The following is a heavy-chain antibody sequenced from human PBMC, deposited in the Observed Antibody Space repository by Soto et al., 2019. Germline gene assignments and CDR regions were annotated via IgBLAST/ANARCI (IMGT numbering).Heavy chain of an antibody. CDR1: GFTLSSYS. V-gene: IGHV3-21*01. CDR3: ARVTSYYDILGSANYYYMDV. J-gene: IGHJ6*03. Sequence: EVQLVESGGGLVKPGGSLRLSCAASGFTLSSYSMNWVRQAPGKGLEWVSSISSSSSYIYYADSVKGRFTISRDNAKNSLYLQMNSLRAEDTAVYYCARVTSYYDILGSANYYYMDVWGKGTTVTVSS. D-gene: IGHD3-9*01. CDR2: ISSSSSYI.